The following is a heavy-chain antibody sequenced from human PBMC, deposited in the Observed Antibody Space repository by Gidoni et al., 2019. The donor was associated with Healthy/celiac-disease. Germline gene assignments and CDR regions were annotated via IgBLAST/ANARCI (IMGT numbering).Heavy chain of an antibody. CDR3: ARDCSGGSCYSWYAFDI. D-gene: IGHD2-15*01. J-gene: IGHJ3*02. Sequence: QVQLVESGGGVVQPGRSLRLSCAAAGFTFSSYGMHWVRQAPGKGLEWVAVIWYDGSNKYYADSVKGRFTISRDNSKNTLYLQMNSLRAEDTAVYYCARDCSGGSCYSWYAFDIWGQGTMVTVSS. CDR2: IWYDGSNK. CDR1: GFTFSSYG. V-gene: IGHV3-33*01.